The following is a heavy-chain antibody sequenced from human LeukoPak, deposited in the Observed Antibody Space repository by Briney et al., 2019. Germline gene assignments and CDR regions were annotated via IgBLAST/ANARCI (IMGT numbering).Heavy chain of an antibody. Sequence: GGSLRLSCAASGFTFSSYSMNWVRQAPGKGLEWVSSISSSSSYIYYADSVKGRFTISRDNAKNSLYPQMNSLRAEDTAVYYCAREGVYSSSWSAYFDYWGQGTLVTVSS. J-gene: IGHJ4*02. CDR3: AREGVYSSSWSAYFDY. CDR1: GFTFSSYS. CDR2: ISSSSSYI. D-gene: IGHD6-13*01. V-gene: IGHV3-21*01.